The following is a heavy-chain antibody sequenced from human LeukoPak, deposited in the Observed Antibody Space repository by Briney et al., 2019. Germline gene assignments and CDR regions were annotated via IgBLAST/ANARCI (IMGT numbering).Heavy chain of an antibody. D-gene: IGHD6-13*01. CDR3: ARDTRKPGYSSSWFDY. CDR1: GFTFSSYE. CDR2: ISSSGSTR. Sequence: GGSLRLSCAASGFTFSSYEMNWVRQAPGKGLEWVSYISSSGSTRFYADSVQGRFTISRDNAMNSLYLQMNRLRADNTAVYYCARDTRKPGYSSSWFDYWGQGTLVTVSS. J-gene: IGHJ5*01. V-gene: IGHV3-48*03.